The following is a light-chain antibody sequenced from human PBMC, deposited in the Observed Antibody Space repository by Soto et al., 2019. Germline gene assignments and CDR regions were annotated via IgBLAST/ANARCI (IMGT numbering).Light chain of an antibody. J-gene: IGLJ3*02. CDR3: ATWDNSLSGWL. CDR2: SDD. Sequence: QSILTQTPSASGTPGQTITISCSGATSNIGSNPVGWFQQLPGTAPRLLIYSDDQRPSGAPDRISGSKSGTSASLAIRGLQSEDQADYYCATWDNSLSGWLFGGGTKLTVL. V-gene: IGLV1-44*01. CDR1: TSNIGSNP.